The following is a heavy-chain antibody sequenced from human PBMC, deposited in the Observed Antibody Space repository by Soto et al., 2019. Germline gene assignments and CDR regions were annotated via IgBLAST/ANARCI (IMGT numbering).Heavy chain of an antibody. CDR3: AKAWSVTNYYYYYSMDV. CDR1: GFTFSSYA. J-gene: IGHJ6*03. D-gene: IGHD4-17*01. CDR2: VSGSGDST. V-gene: IGHV3-23*01. Sequence: PGGSLRLSCAASGFTFSSYAMSWVRQAPGKGLEWVSAVSGSGDSTYYADSVKGRFTISRDNSKNTLYVQMNSLRAVDTAVYYCAKAWSVTNYYYYYSMDVWGKGTTVTVSS.